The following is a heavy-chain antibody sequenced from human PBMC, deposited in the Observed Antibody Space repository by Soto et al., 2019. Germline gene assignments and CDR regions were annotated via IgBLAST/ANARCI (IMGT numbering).Heavy chain of an antibody. Sequence: QVQLVQSGAEVKKPGASVKVSCKASGYTFTSYGISWVRQAPGQGLEWMGWISTYNGNTKYAQKLQGRVTMTTDTSTNTAYMGLRSLRSDATAVFYCAREMVRGVGSDYWGQGTLVTVSS. V-gene: IGHV1-18*01. CDR3: AREMVRGVGSDY. J-gene: IGHJ4*02. CDR1: GYTFTSYG. CDR2: ISTYNGNT. D-gene: IGHD3-10*01.